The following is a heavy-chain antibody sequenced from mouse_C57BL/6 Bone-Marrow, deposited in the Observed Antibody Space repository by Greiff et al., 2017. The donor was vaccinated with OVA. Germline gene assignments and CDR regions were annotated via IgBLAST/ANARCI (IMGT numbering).Heavy chain of an antibody. V-gene: IGHV1-5*01. Sequence: VQLQQSGTVLARPGASVKMSCKTSGYTFTSYCMHWVKQRPGQGLEWIGAIYPGNSDTSYNQKFKGKAKLTAVTSTSTAYMELSSLTSEDSAVYSCTRSLITTVVADYWGQGTPLTVSS. CDR2: IYPGNSDT. J-gene: IGHJ2*01. CDR3: TRSLITTVVADY. CDR1: GYTFTSYC. D-gene: IGHD1-1*01.